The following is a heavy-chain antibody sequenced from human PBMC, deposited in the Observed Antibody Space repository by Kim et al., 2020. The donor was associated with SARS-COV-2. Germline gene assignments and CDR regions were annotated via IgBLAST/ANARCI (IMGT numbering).Heavy chain of an antibody. V-gene: IGHV4-39*01. CDR2: IYYSGSP. D-gene: IGHD3-3*01. J-gene: IGHJ3*02. Sequence: SETLSLTCTVSGGSISSSSYYWGWIRQPPGKGLEWIGSIYYSGSPYYNPSLKSRVTISVDTSKNQFSLKLSSVTAADTAVYYCARSLGAGPSTIFGVVIIPDAFDIWGQGTMV. CDR3: ARSLGAGPSTIFGVVIIPDAFDI. CDR1: GGSISSSSYY.